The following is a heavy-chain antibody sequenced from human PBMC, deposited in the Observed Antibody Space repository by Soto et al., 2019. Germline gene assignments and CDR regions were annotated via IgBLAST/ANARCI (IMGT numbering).Heavy chain of an antibody. D-gene: IGHD6-19*01. CDR1: GFTFSYYY. J-gene: IGHJ4*02. V-gene: IGHV3-11*01. Sequence: QVQLVESGGGLVKPGGSLSLSCAASGFTFSYYYMSWIRQAPGTGLEWVSYISSSGSTIYYAASVKGRFTISRDNAKNSLYLQMNSLRAEDTAVYYCARGYSSGWFPFDYGGQGTLVTVSS. CDR3: ARGYSSGWFPFDY. CDR2: ISSSGSTI.